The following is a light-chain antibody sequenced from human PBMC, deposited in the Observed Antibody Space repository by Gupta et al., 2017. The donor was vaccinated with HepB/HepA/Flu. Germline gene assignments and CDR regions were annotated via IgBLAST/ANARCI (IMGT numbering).Light chain of an antibody. CDR2: EVS. V-gene: IGLV2-18*02. CDR3: SSSMSDSFLV. CDR1: NSDIETYNR. J-gene: IGLJ3*02. Sequence: QSALTQPPSVSGSPGQSVTISCTGTNSDIETYNRVSWYQQPPGTAPKLIIYEVSNRPSGVPDRFSGSKSGNTASLTISGLQTEDEADYYCSSSMSDSFLVFGGGTMLTVL.